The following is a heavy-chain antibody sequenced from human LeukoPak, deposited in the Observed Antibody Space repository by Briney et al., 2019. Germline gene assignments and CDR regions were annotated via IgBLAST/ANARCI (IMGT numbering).Heavy chain of an antibody. CDR1: GYSFTSYW. CDR3: AMTFSGSYYGPTNNWFDP. J-gene: IGHJ5*02. D-gene: IGHD1-26*01. V-gene: IGHV5-51*01. CDR2: IYPGDSDT. Sequence: HGESLKISCKGSGYSFTSYWIGWVRQMPGKGLEWMGIIYPGDSDTRYSPSFQGQVTISADKSISTAYLQWSSLKASDTAMYYCAMTFSGSYYGPTNNWFDPWGQGTLVTVSS.